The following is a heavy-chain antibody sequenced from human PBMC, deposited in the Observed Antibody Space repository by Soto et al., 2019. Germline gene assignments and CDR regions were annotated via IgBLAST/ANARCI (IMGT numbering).Heavy chain of an antibody. Sequence: SETLSLTCTVSVGSISSYYWSWIRQPPGKGLDSIGYIYYSGSTNYNPSLKSRVTISVDTPKNQFSLNLSSVTAADTAVYYCARDKWGYCSGGSCESGDAFDIWGQGTMVTVSS. D-gene: IGHD2-15*01. CDR1: VGSISSYY. J-gene: IGHJ3*02. CDR2: IYYSGST. CDR3: ARDKWGYCSGGSCESGDAFDI. V-gene: IGHV4-59*01.